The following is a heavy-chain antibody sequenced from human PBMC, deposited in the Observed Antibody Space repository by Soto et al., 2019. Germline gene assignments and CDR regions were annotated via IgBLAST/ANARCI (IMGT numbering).Heavy chain of an antibody. D-gene: IGHD3-22*01. CDR2: VKPDGSAT. CDR1: GFTFNYYW. Sequence: GGSLRLSCAASGFTFNYYWMTWVRQAPGKGLEWVANVKPDGSATFYADSLKGRFTISRDNAKNSVSLQMGSLRADDTAVYYCARDRERVTVNGGIALGAMEVWGHGTTVTVSS. V-gene: IGHV3-7*03. J-gene: IGHJ6*02. CDR3: ARDRERVTVNGGIALGAMEV.